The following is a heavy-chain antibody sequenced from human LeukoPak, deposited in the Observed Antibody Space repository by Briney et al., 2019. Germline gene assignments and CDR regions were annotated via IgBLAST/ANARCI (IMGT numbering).Heavy chain of an antibody. D-gene: IGHD6-13*01. Sequence: ASVKVSCKVSGYTLTELSMHWVRQAPGKGLEWMGGFDPEDGETIYAQKFQGRVTMTEDTSTDTAYMELSSLRSEDTAVYYCARAYPTPSSSWYGYFDYWGQGTLVTVSS. V-gene: IGHV1-24*01. CDR3: ARAYPTPSSSWYGYFDY. J-gene: IGHJ4*02. CDR2: FDPEDGET. CDR1: GYTLTELS.